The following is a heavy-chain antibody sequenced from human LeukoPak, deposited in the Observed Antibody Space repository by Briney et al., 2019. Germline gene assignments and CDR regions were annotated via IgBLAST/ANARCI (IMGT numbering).Heavy chain of an antibody. CDR2: IYYSGST. D-gene: IGHD4-17*01. CDR3: ARAHLYGDYVFGMDV. CDR1: GGSISSGGYS. V-gene: IGHV4-31*03. J-gene: IGHJ6*02. Sequence: PSETLSLTCTVSGGSISSGGYSWSWIRQHPGKGLEWIGYIYYSGSTYYNPSLKSRVTISVDTSKNQFSLKLSSVTAADTAVYYCARAHLYGDYVFGMDVWGQGTTVTVSS.